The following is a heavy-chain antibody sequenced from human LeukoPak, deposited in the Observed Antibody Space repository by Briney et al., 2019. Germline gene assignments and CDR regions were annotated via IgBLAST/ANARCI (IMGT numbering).Heavy chain of an antibody. D-gene: IGHD3-22*01. V-gene: IGHV4-4*07. Sequence: SETLSLTCTVSGGSISSYYWSWLRQPAGKGLEWIGRIYTSGSTNYNPSLKSRVTMSVDTSKNQFSLKLSSVTAADTAVYYCARDMDYYDSSGYYYYEDYWGQGTLVTVSS. CDR3: ARDMDYYDSSGYYYYEDY. J-gene: IGHJ4*02. CDR1: GGSISSYY. CDR2: IYTSGST.